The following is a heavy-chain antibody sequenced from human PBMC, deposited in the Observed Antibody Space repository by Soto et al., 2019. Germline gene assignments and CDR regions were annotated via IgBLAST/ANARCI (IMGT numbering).Heavy chain of an antibody. J-gene: IGHJ6*02. V-gene: IGHV4-39*01. CDR1: GASVSSSSCY. D-gene: IGHD1-7*01. CDR2: IYYSGST. CDR3: ARLNAGTTYYYYGMDV. Sequence: SETLSLTCTVSGASVSSSSCYWGWIRQPPGKGLEWIGSIYYSGSTYYNPSLKSRVTISVDTSKNQFSLKLSSVTAADTAVYYCARLNAGTTYYYYGMDVWGQGTTVTVSS.